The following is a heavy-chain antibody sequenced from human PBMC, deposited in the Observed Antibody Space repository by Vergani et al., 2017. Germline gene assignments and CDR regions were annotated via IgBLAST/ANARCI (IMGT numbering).Heavy chain of an antibody. V-gene: IGHV3-13*01. CDR2: IGTAGDI. CDR3: ARDLVTVTTTYYFDY. CDR1: GFTFSSYD. D-gene: IGHD4-17*01. Sequence: EVQLVESGGGLVQPGGSLRLSCAASGFTFSSYDMHWVRQAPGKGLKWVSAIGTAGDIYYADSVKGRFTISRDNAKNSLDLQMNSLRAEDTAVYYCARDLVTVTTTYYFDYWGQGTLVTVSS. J-gene: IGHJ4*02.